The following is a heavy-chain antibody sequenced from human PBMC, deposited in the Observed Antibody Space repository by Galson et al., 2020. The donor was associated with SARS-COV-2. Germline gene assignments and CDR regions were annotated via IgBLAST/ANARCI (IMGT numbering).Heavy chain of an antibody. J-gene: IGHJ3*02. Sequence: SETLSLTCTVPGGPISSYHWSWIRQPPGKGLEWIGYIYYSGSTNYNPSLKSRVTISVDTSKNQFSLKMSSVTAADTAVYYCARERYDILTGYYGADAFDIWGQGTMVTVSS. CDR1: GGPISSYH. CDR2: IYYSGST. V-gene: IGHV4-59*01. CDR3: ARERYDILTGYYGADAFDI. D-gene: IGHD3-9*01.